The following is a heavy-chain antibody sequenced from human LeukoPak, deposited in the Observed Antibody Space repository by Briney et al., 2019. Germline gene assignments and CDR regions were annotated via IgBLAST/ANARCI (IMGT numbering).Heavy chain of an antibody. J-gene: IGHJ4*02. CDR2: IIPILGIA. CDR3: VSCSTTSCYGDY. V-gene: IGHV1-69*02. D-gene: IGHD2-2*01. CDR1: GGTFSSYT. Sequence: SVKVSCKASGGTFSSYTISWVRQAPGQGLEWMGRIIPILGIANYAQKFQGRVTITADKSTSKAYMELSSLRSKDTPVYYCVSCSTTSCYGDYWGQGTLVTVSS.